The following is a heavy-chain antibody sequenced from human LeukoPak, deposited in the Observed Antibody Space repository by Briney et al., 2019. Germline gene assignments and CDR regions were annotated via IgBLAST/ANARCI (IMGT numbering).Heavy chain of an antibody. J-gene: IGHJ4*02. D-gene: IGHD5-12*01. CDR3: ASGGSIVATISLDY. V-gene: IGHV1-8*01. CDR2: MNPNSGNT. Sequence: ASVKVSCKASGYTFTSYDINWVRQATGQGLEWMGWMNPNSGNTGYSQKFQGRVTMTRNTSISTAYMELSSLRSEDTAVYYCASGGSIVATISLDYWGQGTLVTVSS. CDR1: GYTFTSYD.